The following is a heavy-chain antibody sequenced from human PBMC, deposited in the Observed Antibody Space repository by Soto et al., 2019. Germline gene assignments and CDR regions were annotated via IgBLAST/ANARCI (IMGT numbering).Heavy chain of an antibody. CDR1: GGYISSGGYF. V-gene: IGHV4-31*11. CDR2: IYYSGRT. Sequence: SETLSLTCAVSGGYISSGGYFWSWIRQSPGKGLEWIGNIYYSGRTYYSPSLKSRVTISVDTSKNQFSLKLSSVTAADTAVYYCARFAKEENPKVGSWYYFDYWGQGTRVTVSS. CDR3: ARFAKEENPKVGSWYYFDY. J-gene: IGHJ4*02. D-gene: IGHD2-21*01.